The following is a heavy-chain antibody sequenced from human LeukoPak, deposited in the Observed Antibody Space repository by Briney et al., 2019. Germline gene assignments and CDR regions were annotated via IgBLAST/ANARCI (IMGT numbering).Heavy chain of an antibody. CDR2: INHSGST. D-gene: IGHD4-11*01. J-gene: IGHJ6*03. Sequence: SETLSLTCADYGGSFSGYYWSWIRQPPGKGLEWIGEINHSGSTNYNPSLKSRVTISVDTSKNQFSLKLSSVTAADTAVYYWARLFPPVTNVPYYYYYMYVWGKGTTVTVSS. V-gene: IGHV4-34*01. CDR3: ARLFPPVTNVPYYYYYMYV. CDR1: GGSFSGYY.